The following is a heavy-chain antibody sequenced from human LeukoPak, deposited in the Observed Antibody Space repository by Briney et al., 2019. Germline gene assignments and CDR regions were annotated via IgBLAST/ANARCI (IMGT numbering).Heavy chain of an antibody. CDR1: GGSFSGYY. Sequence: PSETLSLTCAVYGGSFSGYYWSWIRQPPGKGLEWIGEINHSGSTNYNPSLKSQVTISVDTSKNQFSLKLSSVTAADTAVYYCARQGYYYGSGSYFPLDYWGQGTLVTVSS. CDR2: INHSGST. D-gene: IGHD3-10*01. J-gene: IGHJ4*02. CDR3: ARQGYYYGSGSYFPLDY. V-gene: IGHV4-34*01.